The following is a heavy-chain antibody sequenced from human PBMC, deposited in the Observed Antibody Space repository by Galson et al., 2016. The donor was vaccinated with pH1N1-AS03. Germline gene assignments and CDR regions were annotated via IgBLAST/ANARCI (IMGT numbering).Heavy chain of an antibody. CDR3: ANERNRIIDS. D-gene: IGHD2-15*01. V-gene: IGHV3-43*01. CDR1: GFTFHDYT. CDR2: FSWDGVTT. J-gene: IGHJ4*02. Sequence: SLRLSCAASGFTFHDYTMHWVRQVPGKGLEWVSLFSWDGVTTFYADSVKGRFAISRDNRQNSLYLQMNSLRIEDTAFYYCANERNRIIDSWGQGTRVTVSS.